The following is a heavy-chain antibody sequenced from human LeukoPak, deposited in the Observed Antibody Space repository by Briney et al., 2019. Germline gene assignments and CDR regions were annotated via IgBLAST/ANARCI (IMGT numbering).Heavy chain of an antibody. D-gene: IGHD6-19*01. CDR1: GFTFSNDA. J-gene: IGHJ4*02. CDR3: AKEYSSGWLEAFDY. V-gene: IGHV3-23*01. CDR2: ISASGRST. Sequence: PGGSLRLSCAASGFTFSNDAMTWVRQAPGKGLEWVSSISASGRSTYYADSVKGRFTISRDNSKNTLYLQMNSLRAEDTGVYYCAKEYSSGWLEAFDYWGQGTLVTVSS.